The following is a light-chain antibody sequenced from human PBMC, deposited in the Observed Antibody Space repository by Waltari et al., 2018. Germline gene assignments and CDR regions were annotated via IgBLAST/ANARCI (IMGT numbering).Light chain of an antibody. V-gene: IGLV1-44*01. J-gene: IGLJ3*02. Sequence: QSVLTQPPSASGTPGQRLTISWSGTYSNLGSNPVNWYQQVTGAAPKLLLYSNDRRPSGVPDRFSGSKSGTSASLIISGLKSGDEAFYHCATWDDTLNCQVFGGGTKLTVL. CDR1: YSNLGSNP. CDR2: SND. CDR3: ATWDDTLNCQV.